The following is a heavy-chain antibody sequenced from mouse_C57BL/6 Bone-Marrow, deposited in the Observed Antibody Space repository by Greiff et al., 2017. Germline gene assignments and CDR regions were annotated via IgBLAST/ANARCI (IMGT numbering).Heavy chain of an antibody. CDR1: GFTFSDYG. V-gene: IGHV5-17*01. CDR2: ISSGSSTI. J-gene: IGHJ1*03. Sequence: EVQVVESGGGLVKPGGSLKLSCAASGFTFSDYGMHWVRQAPEKGLEWVAYISSGSSTIYYADTVKGRFTISRDNAKNTLFLQMTSLRSEDTAMYYCARADYYGSSYGYWYFDVWGTGTTVTVSS. CDR3: ARADYYGSSYGYWYFDV. D-gene: IGHD1-1*01.